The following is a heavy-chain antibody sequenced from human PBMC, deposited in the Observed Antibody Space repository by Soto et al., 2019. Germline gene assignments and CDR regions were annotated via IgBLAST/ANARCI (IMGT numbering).Heavy chain of an antibody. D-gene: IGHD3-22*01. J-gene: IGHJ4*01. CDR1: GGSISSYY. V-gene: IGHV4-59*01. Sequence: SETLSLTCTVSGGSISSYYWSWIRQPPGKGLEWIGYIYYSGSTKYNPSLKSRVTISVETCKNQFSLKLSSVTAADTAVYYGGRASPHSSGHFEYWGHGTLVTVSS. CDR3: GRASPHSSGHFEY. CDR2: IYYSGST.